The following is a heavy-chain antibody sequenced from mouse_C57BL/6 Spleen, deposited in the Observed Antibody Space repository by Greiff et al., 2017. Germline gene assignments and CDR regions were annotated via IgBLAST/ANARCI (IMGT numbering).Heavy chain of an antibody. Sequence: QVHVKQSGAELVKPGASVKLSCKASGYTFTEYTIHWVKQRSGQGLEWTGWFYPGSGSIKYNEKFKDKATLTADKSSSTVYMELSRLTSEDSAVYFCARHEVYYGSTGYFDVWGTGTTVTVSS. V-gene: IGHV1-62-2*01. CDR3: ARHEVYYGSTGYFDV. CDR1: GYTFTEYT. J-gene: IGHJ1*03. D-gene: IGHD1-1*01. CDR2: FYPGSGSI.